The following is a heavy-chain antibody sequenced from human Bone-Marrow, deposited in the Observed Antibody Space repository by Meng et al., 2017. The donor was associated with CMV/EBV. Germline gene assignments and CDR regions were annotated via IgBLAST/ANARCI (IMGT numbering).Heavy chain of an antibody. CDR3: AKPAVYSSSWYSHYYYGTDV. CDR2: ISGSGGST. V-gene: IGHV3-23*01. J-gene: IGHJ6*02. D-gene: IGHD6-13*01. Sequence: GGSLRLSCAASRFTFSSYAMSWVRQAPGKGLEWVSAISGSGGSTYYADSVKGRFTISRDNSKNTLYLQMNSLRAEDTAVYYCAKPAVYSSSWYSHYYYGTDVWGQGTTVTVSS. CDR1: RFTFSSYA.